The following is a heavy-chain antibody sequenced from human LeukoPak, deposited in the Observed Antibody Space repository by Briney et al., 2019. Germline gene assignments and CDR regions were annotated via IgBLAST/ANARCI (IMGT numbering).Heavy chain of an antibody. D-gene: IGHD3-9*01. CDR1: GGTFSSYA. CDR2: IIPIFGTA. V-gene: IGHV1-69*01. J-gene: IGHJ5*02. CDR3: ARETHYDILTGYYRSWFDP. Sequence: GSSLNVSCKASGGTFSSYAISWVRQAPGQALEWMGGIIPIFGTANYAQKFQRRVTITADESTSTAYMELGSLRSEDPAVYYCARETHYDILTGYYRSWFDPWGQGTLVTVSS.